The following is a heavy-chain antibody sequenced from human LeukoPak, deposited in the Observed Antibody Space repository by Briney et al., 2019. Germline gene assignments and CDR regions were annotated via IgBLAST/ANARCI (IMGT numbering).Heavy chain of an antibody. CDR3: ARDRLQLQS. V-gene: IGHV4-34*01. J-gene: IGHJ5*02. Sequence: SETLSLTCAVYGGSFSGYYWSWIRQPPGKGLEWIGEINHSGSTNYNPSLKSRVTISVDTSKNQFSLKLSSVAAADTAVYYCARDRLQLQSWGQGTLVTVSS. CDR2: INHSGST. CDR1: GGSFSGYY. D-gene: IGHD1-1*01.